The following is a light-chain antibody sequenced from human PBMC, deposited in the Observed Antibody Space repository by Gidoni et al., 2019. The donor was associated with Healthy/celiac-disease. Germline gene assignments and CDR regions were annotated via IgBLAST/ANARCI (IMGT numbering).Light chain of an antibody. CDR2: AAS. CDR3: QQRSNWPLT. V-gene: IGKV3-11*01. J-gene: IGKJ4*01. Sequence: ELVLQQSPATLSLSPGERATLSCRANQSVSSYLAWYQQKPGQAPRRLIYAASNRATGIPARFSGSGSGTDFTLTISSLEPEDFAVYYCQQRSNWPLTFGGGTKVEIK. CDR1: QSVSSY.